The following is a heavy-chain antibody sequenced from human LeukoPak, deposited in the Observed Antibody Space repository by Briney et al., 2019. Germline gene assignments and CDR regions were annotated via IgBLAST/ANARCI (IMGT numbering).Heavy chain of an antibody. Sequence: HSGGSLRLSCAASGFTFSSYWMNWVRQAPGKGLVWVSRIASDGSSTTYADSVKGRFSISRDNAKNTLYLQMNSQRVEDTAVYYCARGRPHGNDYWGQGTLVTVSS. D-gene: IGHD4-23*01. CDR3: ARGRPHGNDY. CDR2: IASDGSST. V-gene: IGHV3-74*01. CDR1: GFTFSSYW. J-gene: IGHJ4*02.